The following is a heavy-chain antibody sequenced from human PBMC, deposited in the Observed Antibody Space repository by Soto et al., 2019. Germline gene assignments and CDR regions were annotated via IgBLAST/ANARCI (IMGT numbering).Heavy chain of an antibody. Sequence: GGSLRLSCAASGFPFNNYGMHWVRQAPGKGLEWVAVISYDGSNKYYADSVKGRFTISRDNSKNTLYLQMNSLRAEDTAVYYCAKDPGGSYYLYAFDIWGQGTMVTVSS. D-gene: IGHD1-26*01. V-gene: IGHV3-30*18. CDR3: AKDPGGSYYLYAFDI. J-gene: IGHJ3*02. CDR2: ISYDGSNK. CDR1: GFPFNNYG.